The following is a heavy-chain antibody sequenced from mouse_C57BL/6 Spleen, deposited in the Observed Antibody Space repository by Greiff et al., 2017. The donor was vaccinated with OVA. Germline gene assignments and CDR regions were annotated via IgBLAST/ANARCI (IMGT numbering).Heavy chain of an antibody. CDR1: GYSFTGYY. D-gene: IGHD2-1*01. CDR2: INPSTGGT. V-gene: IGHV1-42*01. Sequence: VQLQQSGPELVKPGASVKISCKASGYSFTGYYMNWVKQSPEKSLEWIGEINPSTGGTTYNQKFKAKATLTVDKSSSTAYMQLKRLTSEDSAVYYCARGGNPDYWGQGTTLTVSS. CDR3: ARGGNPDY. J-gene: IGHJ2*01.